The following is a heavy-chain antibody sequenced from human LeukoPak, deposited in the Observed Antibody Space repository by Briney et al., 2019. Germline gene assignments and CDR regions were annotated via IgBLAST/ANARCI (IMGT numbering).Heavy chain of an antibody. V-gene: IGHV5-51*01. CDR3: ARRSSIAVAGTNYWYFDL. CDR2: IYLGDSDS. D-gene: IGHD6-19*01. Sequence: GQSLKISCKGSGYSFTSYWIGWVRQMPGKGLEWMGIIYLGDSDSRYSPSFQGQVTISADKSISTAYLQWSSLKASDTAIYYCARRSSIAVAGTNYWYFDLWGRGTLVTVSS. J-gene: IGHJ2*01. CDR1: GYSFTSYW.